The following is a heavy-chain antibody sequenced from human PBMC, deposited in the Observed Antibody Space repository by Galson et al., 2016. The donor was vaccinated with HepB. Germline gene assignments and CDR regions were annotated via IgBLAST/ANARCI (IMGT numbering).Heavy chain of an antibody. V-gene: IGHV5-51*01. D-gene: IGHD6-19*01. CDR2: IYPGHSDT. J-gene: IGHJ4*02. CDR1: GYSFTSYW. CDR3: ARHSISAWPADSDY. Sequence: QSGAEVKKPGESLKISCKGSGYSFTSYWIGWVRQMPGKGLEWMGIIYPGHSDTRYSPSFQGQVSISADKSISTAYLEWSSLKASDTAMYYCARHSISAWPADSDYWGQGTLVSVSS.